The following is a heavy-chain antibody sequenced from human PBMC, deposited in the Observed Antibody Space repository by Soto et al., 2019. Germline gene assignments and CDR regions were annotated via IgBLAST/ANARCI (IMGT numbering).Heavy chain of an antibody. CDR2: ISPIFVTA. CDR3: ARLAYGDYGEDY. Sequence: QVQLVQSGAEVKKPGSSVKVSCKASGGTFSSYAISWVRQAPGQGLEWMGGISPIFVTANYAQKFQGRVTLTADEATSTAYMELSSLRSEDTAVDYCARLAYGDYGEDYWGKGSLVTVSA. J-gene: IGHJ4*02. D-gene: IGHD4-17*01. V-gene: IGHV1-69*01. CDR1: GGTFSSYA.